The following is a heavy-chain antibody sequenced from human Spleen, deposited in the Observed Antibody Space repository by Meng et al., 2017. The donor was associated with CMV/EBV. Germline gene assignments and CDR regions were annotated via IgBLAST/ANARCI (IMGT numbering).Heavy chain of an antibody. V-gene: IGHV1-69*02. CDR2: IIPILGIA. J-gene: IGHJ6*02. D-gene: IGHD7-27*01. CDR1: GGTFSSYT. CDR3: ARALGRWLTGDNYYYGMDV. Sequence: SVKVSCKASGGTFSSYTISWVRQAPGQGLEWMGRIIPILGIANYAQKFQGRVTITADKSTSTAYMELSSLRSEGTAVYYCARALGRWLTGDNYYYGMDVWGQGTTVTVSS.